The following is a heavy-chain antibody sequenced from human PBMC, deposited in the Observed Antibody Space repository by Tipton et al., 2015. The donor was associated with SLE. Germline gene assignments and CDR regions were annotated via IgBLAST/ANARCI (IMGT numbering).Heavy chain of an antibody. D-gene: IGHD2-2*02. CDR3: AGDVVVPAAIPSAVDL. CDR2: IYTSGST. V-gene: IGHV4-4*08. Sequence: GLVKPSETLSLTCAVCGGSFSGYYWSWIRQPPGKGLEWIGRIYTSGSTNYNPSLKSRVTISVDTSKNQFSLKLSSVTAADTAVYYCAGDVVVPAAIPSAVDLWGQGTMVTVSS. CDR1: GGSFSGYY. J-gene: IGHJ3*01.